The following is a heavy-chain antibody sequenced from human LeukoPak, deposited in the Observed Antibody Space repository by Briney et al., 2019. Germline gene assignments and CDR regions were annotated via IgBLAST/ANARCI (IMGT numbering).Heavy chain of an antibody. CDR3: ARDTTTVVTPHDAFDI. Sequence: PGGSLRLSCAASGFTFSSYAMSWVRQAPGKGLEWVANIKQDGSEKYYVDSVKGRFTISRDNAKNSLYLQMNSLRAEDTAVYYCARDTTTVVTPHDAFDIWGQGTMVTVSS. CDR2: IKQDGSEK. D-gene: IGHD4-23*01. CDR1: GFTFSSYA. J-gene: IGHJ3*02. V-gene: IGHV3-7*01.